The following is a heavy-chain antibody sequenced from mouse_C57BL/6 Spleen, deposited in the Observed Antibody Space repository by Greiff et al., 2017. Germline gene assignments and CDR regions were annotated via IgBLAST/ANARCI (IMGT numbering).Heavy chain of an antibody. V-gene: IGHV7-3*01. Sequence: EVKLVESGGGLVQPGGSLSLSCAASGFTFTDYYMSWVRQPPGKALEWLGFIRNKANGYTTEYSASVKGRFTISRDNSQSILDLQMNVQKAEDSATYDCERYSYGYALYYYAMDYRGQGTSVPVFS. D-gene: IGHD2-14*01. CDR2: IRNKANGYTT. J-gene: IGHJ4*01. CDR3: ERYSYGYALYYYAMDY. CDR1: GFTFTDYY.